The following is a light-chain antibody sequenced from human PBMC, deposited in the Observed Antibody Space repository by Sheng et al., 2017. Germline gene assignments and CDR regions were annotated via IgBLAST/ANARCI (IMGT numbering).Light chain of an antibody. V-gene: IGKV1-5*03. CDR1: QSISTW. CDR2: RTS. CDR3: QQYNSYSGT. Sequence: DIQMTQSPSTLSASVGDRVTITCRASQSISTWLAWYQQKPGKAPKLLIYRTSNLETGVPSRFSGSTSGTEFTLTISSLQPDDFATYYCQQYNSYSGTFGQGTKVEIK. J-gene: IGKJ1*01.